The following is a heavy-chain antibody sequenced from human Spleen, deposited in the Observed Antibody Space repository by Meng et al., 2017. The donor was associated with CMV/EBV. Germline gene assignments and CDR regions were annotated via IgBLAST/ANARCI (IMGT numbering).Heavy chain of an antibody. CDR1: GFTFRSYG. V-gene: IGHV3-30*02. D-gene: IGHD6-6*01. CDR3: AKDGGGKLEYSSSSGMDV. J-gene: IGHJ6*02. Sequence: GESLKISCAASGFTFRSYGMHWVRQAPGKGLEWVAFIRYDGSNKYYADSVKGRFTISRDNSKNTLYLQMNSLRAEDTAVYYCAKDGGGKLEYSSSSGMDVWGQGTTVTVSS. CDR2: IRYDGSNK.